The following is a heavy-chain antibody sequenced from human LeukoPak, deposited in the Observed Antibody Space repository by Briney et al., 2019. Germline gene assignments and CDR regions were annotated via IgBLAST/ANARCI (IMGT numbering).Heavy chain of an antibody. D-gene: IGHD3-3*01. CDR1: GYTFTSYD. Sequence: ASVTVSCKASGYTFTSYDITWVRQAPGQGLECMGWISAYNGNTNYAQKLQVRVTMTTDSSTTTAYMELRSLRSDDTAVYYCARAGWSGSRITADAFDIWGQGTMVTVSS. CDR2: ISAYNGNT. J-gene: IGHJ3*02. V-gene: IGHV1-18*01. CDR3: ARAGWSGSRITADAFDI.